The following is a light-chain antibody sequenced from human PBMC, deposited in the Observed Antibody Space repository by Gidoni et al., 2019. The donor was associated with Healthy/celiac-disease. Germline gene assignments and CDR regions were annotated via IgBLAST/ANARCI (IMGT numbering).Light chain of an antibody. CDR1: KLGDKY. J-gene: IGLJ2*01. Sequence: SSELTQPPSVSVSPGQTASITCSGDKLGDKYACWYQQKPGQSPVLVSYQDSKRPSGIPERFSGSNSGNTATLTISGTQAMDEADYYCQAWDSSTEVFGGGTKLTVL. CDR3: QAWDSSTEV. V-gene: IGLV3-1*01. CDR2: QDS.